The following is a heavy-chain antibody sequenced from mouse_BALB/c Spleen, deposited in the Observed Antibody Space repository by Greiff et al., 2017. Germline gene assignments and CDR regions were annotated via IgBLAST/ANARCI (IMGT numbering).Heavy chain of an antibody. CDR2: INSNGGST. V-gene: IGHV5-6-3*01. J-gene: IGHJ1*01. CDR3: ASHYYGSSPWYFDV. CDR1: GFTFSSYG. Sequence: EVMLVESGGGLVQPGGSLKLSCAASGFTFSSYGMSWVRQTPDKRLELVATINSNGGSTYYPDSVKGRFTISRDNAKNTLYLQMSSLKSEDTAMYYCASHYYGSSPWYFDVWGAGTTVTVSS. D-gene: IGHD1-1*01.